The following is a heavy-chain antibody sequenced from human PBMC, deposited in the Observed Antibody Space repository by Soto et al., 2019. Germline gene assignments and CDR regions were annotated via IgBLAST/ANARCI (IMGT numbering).Heavy chain of an antibody. CDR3: AKTTYFDLFVTDH. J-gene: IGHJ4*02. CDR2: MYDSGKT. CDR1: GGSISSGGYY. D-gene: IGHD3-9*01. V-gene: IGHV4-31*03. Sequence: SETLSLTCSVSGGSISSGGYYWSWIRQLPGKGLEYIGHMYDSGKTYYNPSLKSRLTISPDTSKNQFSLKLTSVTAADTAVYFCAKTTYFDLFVTDHWSQGTLDTVSS.